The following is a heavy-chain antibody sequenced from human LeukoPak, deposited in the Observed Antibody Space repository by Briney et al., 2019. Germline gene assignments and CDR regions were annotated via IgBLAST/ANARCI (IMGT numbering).Heavy chain of an antibody. CDR3: ERSPFRGSHFDY. CDR1: GVSISSSSYY. Sequence: SETLSLTCTVSGVSISSSSYYWGWIRQPPGKGLEWIGSIYYSGSTYYNPSLKSRVTISVDTSKNRFTLKLSSVTAADTAVYYCERSPFRGSHFDYWGQGTLVTVSS. J-gene: IGHJ4*02. CDR2: IYYSGST. V-gene: IGHV4-39*01.